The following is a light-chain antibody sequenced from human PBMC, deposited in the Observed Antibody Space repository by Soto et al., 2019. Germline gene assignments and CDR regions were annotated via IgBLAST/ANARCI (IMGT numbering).Light chain of an antibody. J-gene: IGLJ1*01. CDR2: EVS. Sequence: SALTQPPSASGSPGQSVTISCTGTSSDVGGYNYVSWYQQHPGKAPKLMIYEVSKRPSGVPDRFSGSKSGNTASLTVSGLQAEDEADYYCSSYAGSNTSYVFGTGTKLTVL. CDR1: SSDVGGYNY. CDR3: SSYAGSNTSYV. V-gene: IGLV2-8*01.